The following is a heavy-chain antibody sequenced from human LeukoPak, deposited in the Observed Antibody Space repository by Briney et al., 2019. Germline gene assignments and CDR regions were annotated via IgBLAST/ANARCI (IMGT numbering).Heavy chain of an antibody. CDR2: ISGSGGST. Sequence: GGSLRLSCAASGFTFSSYAMSWVRQAPGKGLEWVSAISGSGGSTYYADSVKGRFTIPRDNSKNTLYLQMNSLRAEDTAVYYCAKDHGLYSSSWYDYWGQGTLVTVSS. V-gene: IGHV3-23*01. CDR3: AKDHGLYSSSWYDY. D-gene: IGHD6-13*01. J-gene: IGHJ4*02. CDR1: GFTFSSYA.